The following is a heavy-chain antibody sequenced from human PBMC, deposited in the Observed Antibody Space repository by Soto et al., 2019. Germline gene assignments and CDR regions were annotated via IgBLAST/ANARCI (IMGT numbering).Heavy chain of an antibody. CDR3: AKDGSHNFDY. Sequence: QVQLVECGGGVVQPGMSLRHSCAASGFTFSHYVTHWVRQAPGKGVEWVALMSYDGSNEYYADSVKGRFTISRDNSKNTLYLQMTSLTAEDTAVYYCAKDGSHNFDYWGEGTLVIVSS. D-gene: IGHD1-26*01. CDR1: GFTFSHYV. V-gene: IGHV3-30*18. J-gene: IGHJ4*02. CDR2: MSYDGSNE.